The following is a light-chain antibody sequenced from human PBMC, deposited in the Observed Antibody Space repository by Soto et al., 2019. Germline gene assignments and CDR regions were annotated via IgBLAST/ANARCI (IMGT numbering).Light chain of an antibody. Sequence: QSVLTQPASVSGSPGQSVTISCTGTRSDVGANAFVSWYQHHPGRAPKLLLYEVSLRPSGVSSRFSGPKSGNTASLTISGLQAADEADYYCSLYTSENTDVFGTGTKSPS. J-gene: IGLJ1*01. CDR2: EVS. V-gene: IGLV2-14*01. CDR1: RSDVGANAF. CDR3: SLYTSENTDV.